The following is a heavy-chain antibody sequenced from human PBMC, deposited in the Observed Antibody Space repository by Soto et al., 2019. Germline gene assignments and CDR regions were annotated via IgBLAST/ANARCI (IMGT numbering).Heavy chain of an antibody. CDR3: GRMSYFYDKWYFDL. V-gene: IGHV4-30-4*01. CDR1: GASINNNDYY. Sequence: QLQESGPGLVMPSQTLSLTCTVSGASINNNDYYWSWIRQTPGKGLEWIGYVYYSGSTDYIPSLKSRLSMSIDKSQNQFTLKLNSVTAADTATYYCGRMSYFYDKWYFDLWGRGTLVAVSS. D-gene: IGHD3-22*01. J-gene: IGHJ2*01. CDR2: VYYSGST.